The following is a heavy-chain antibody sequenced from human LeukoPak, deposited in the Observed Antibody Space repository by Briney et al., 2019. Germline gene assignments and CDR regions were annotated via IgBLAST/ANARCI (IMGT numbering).Heavy chain of an antibody. J-gene: IGHJ5*02. Sequence: PSETLSLTCVVSGGSITSSNWWSWVRQPPGKGLEWIGEIYHSGSTKYNPSLKSRVSISVDKSKNQFSLKLNSMTAADTAVYYCAREDNWNEGWFDPWGQGTLVTVSS. CDR2: IYHSGST. CDR1: GGSITSSNW. V-gene: IGHV4-4*02. D-gene: IGHD1-20*01. CDR3: AREDNWNEGWFDP.